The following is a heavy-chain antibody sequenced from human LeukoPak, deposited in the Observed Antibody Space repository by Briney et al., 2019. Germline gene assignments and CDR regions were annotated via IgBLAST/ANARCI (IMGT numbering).Heavy chain of an antibody. V-gene: IGHV3-9*01. J-gene: IGHJ4*02. CDR1: GFTFDDYA. D-gene: IGHD1-1*01. CDR2: ISWNSCSI. CDR3: AKAGYNWNDKAFDY. Sequence: GGSLRLSCAASGFTFDDYAMHWVRQAPGKGLEGVSGISWNSCSIGYADSVKGRFTISRDNAKNSLYLQMNSLIAEDTALYYCAKAGYNWNDKAFDYWGQGTLVTVSS.